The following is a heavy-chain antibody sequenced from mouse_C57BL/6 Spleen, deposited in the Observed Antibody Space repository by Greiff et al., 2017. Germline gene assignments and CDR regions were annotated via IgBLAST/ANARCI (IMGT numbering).Heavy chain of an antibody. CDR2: IDPSDSYT. CDR3: ARCPITTVGDPYDMDY. Sequence: QVQLQQPGAELVRPGTSVKLSCKASGYTFTSYWMHWVKQRPGQGLEWIGVIDPSDSYTNYNQKFKGKATLTVDTSSSTAYMQLDSLTSEDSAVYYCARCPITTVGDPYDMDYWGQGTSVTVST. D-gene: IGHD1-1*01. V-gene: IGHV1-59*01. CDR1: GYTFTSYW. J-gene: IGHJ4*01.